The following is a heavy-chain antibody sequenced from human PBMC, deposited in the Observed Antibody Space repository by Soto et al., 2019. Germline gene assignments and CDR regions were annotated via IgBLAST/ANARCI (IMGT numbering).Heavy chain of an antibody. J-gene: IGHJ3*02. CDR1: GFTFSSYG. D-gene: IGHD2-15*01. V-gene: IGHV3-30*18. Sequence: GGSLRLSCAASGFTFSSYGMHWVRQAPGKGLEWVAVISYDGSNKYYADSVKGRFTISRDNSKNTLYLQMNSLRAEDTAVYYCAKDRMNHNSVWDPFDIWGQGTMVT. CDR3: AKDRMNHNSVWDPFDI. CDR2: ISYDGSNK.